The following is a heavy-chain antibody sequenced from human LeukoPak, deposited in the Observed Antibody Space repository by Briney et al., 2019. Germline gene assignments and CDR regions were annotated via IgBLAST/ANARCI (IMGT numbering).Heavy chain of an antibody. CDR3: ARDSGYVEYWFDP. CDR1: GYTFTGYY. CDR2: INPNSGGT. Sequence: GASVTVSCKASGYTFTGYYMHWVRQAPGQGLEWMGWINPNSGGTNYAQKFQGRVTMTRDTSTSTAYMELRSLRSDDTAVYYCARDSGYVEYWFDPWGQGTLVTVSS. J-gene: IGHJ5*02. V-gene: IGHV1-2*02. D-gene: IGHD5-12*01.